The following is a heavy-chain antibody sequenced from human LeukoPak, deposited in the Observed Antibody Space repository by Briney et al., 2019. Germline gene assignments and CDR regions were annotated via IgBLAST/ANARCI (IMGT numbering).Heavy chain of an antibody. CDR2: IYYSGST. CDR1: GGSISSSSYY. CDR3: ARVEYSSGWYFSGGDY. J-gene: IGHJ4*02. V-gene: IGHV4-39*07. D-gene: IGHD6-19*01. Sequence: SETLSLTCTVSGGSISSSSYYWGWIRQPPGKGLEWIGSIYYSGSTYYNPSLKSRVTISVDTSKNQFSLKLSSVTAADTAVYYCARVEYSSGWYFSGGDYWGQGTLVTVSS.